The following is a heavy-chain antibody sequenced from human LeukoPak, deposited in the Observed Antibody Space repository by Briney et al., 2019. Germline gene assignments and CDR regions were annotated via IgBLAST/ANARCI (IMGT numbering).Heavy chain of an antibody. Sequence: PGGALRLSCAASGFTFSSYAMSWVRQAPGKGLEWVSAIRDSGSSTHYADSVKGRFTTSRDNSKNTLFLQMNSLRAEDTAVYYCAPTLFDYWGQGTLVTVSS. CDR2: IRDSGSST. J-gene: IGHJ4*02. CDR1: GFTFSSYA. CDR3: APTLFDY. V-gene: IGHV3-23*01.